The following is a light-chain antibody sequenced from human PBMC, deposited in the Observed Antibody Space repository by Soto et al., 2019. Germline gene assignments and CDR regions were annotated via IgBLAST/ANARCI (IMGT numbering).Light chain of an antibody. CDR1: QSISTY. J-gene: IGKJ1*01. CDR3: QQTYSTPRT. Sequence: DIQMTQSPSSLSASVGDRVTITCRTSQSISTYLNWYQQRPGKAPKLLIYTASILQSGVPSRFSGSGSGTDFTLTISSLQPEDFVSYYCQQTYSTPRTFGQGTKVEIK. CDR2: TAS. V-gene: IGKV1-39*01.